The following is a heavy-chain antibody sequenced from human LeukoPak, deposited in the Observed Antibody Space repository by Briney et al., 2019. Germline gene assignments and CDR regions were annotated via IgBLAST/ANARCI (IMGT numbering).Heavy chain of an antibody. CDR3: ARGGGNPLYYYYGMDV. D-gene: IGHD4-23*01. CDR2: INHSGST. CDR1: GGSISGYY. V-gene: IGHV4-34*01. J-gene: IGHJ6*02. Sequence: SETLSLTCTVSGGSISGYYWSWIRQPPGKGLEWIGEINHSGSTNYNPSLKSRVTISVDTSKNQFSLKLSSVTAADTAVYYCARGGGNPLYYYYGMDVWGQGTTVTVSS.